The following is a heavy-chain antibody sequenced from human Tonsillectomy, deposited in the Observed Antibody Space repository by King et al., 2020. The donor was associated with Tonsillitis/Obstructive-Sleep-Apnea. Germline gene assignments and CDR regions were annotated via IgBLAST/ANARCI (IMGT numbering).Heavy chain of an antibody. D-gene: IGHD5-24*01. CDR1: GGSFSGYY. CDR3: ARGTGGDGSNSDYFDY. J-gene: IGHJ4*02. CDR2: INHSGST. V-gene: IGHV4-34*01. Sequence: VQLQQWGAGLLKPSETLSLTCAVYGGSFSGYYWSWIRQPPGKGLEWIVEINHSGSTNYNPSLKSRVTISVDTSKNQFSLKLSSVTAADTAVYYCARGTGGDGSNSDYFDYWGQGTLVTVSS.